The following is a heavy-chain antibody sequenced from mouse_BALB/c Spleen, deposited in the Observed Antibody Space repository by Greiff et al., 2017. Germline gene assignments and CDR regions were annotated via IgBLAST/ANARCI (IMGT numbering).Heavy chain of an antibody. V-gene: IGHV1S56*01. CDR1: GYTFTSYY. CDR2: IYPGNVNT. CDR3: ARGTVVAGDD. D-gene: IGHD1-1*01. Sequence: QVQLKQSGPELVKPGASVRISCKASGYTFTSYYIHWVKQRPGQGLEWIGWIYPGNVNTKYNEKFKGKATLTADKSSSTAYMQLSSLTSEDSAVYVCARGTVVAGDDWGQGTSVTVSS. J-gene: IGHJ4*01.